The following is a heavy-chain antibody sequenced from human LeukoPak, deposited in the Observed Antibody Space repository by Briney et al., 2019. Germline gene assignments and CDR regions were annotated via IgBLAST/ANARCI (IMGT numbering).Heavy chain of an antibody. D-gene: IGHD1-1*01. J-gene: IGHJ4*02. CDR2: IRYDGSDK. Sequence: GGSLRLSCAASGFNFSNYDMHWVRQAPGKGLEWVAFIRYDGSDKYYADSVKGRFTISRDNAKNSLYLQMNSLRAEDTAVYYCARPLAIGTSPAFDYWGQGTLVTVSS. CDR3: ARPLAIGTSPAFDY. CDR1: GFNFSNYD. V-gene: IGHV3-30*02.